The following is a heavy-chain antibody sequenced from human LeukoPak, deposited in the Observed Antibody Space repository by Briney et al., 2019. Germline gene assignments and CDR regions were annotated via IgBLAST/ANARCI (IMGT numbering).Heavy chain of an antibody. CDR3: ARQAREWAVAGYDAFDI. V-gene: IGHV3-7*01. CDR1: GFTFSSFW. D-gene: IGHD6-19*01. CDR2: IKHDGSEK. J-gene: IGHJ3*02. Sequence: PGGSLRLSCAASGFTFSSFWMTWVRQAPGTGLEWVASIKHDGSEKYYVDSVKGRFTSSRDNAKNSLYLQMNSLRAEDTAVYYCARQAREWAVAGYDAFDIWGQGTMVTVSS.